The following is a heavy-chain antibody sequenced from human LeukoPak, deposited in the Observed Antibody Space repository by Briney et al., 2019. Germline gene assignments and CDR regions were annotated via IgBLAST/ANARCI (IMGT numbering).Heavy chain of an antibody. CDR2: IYYSGST. CDR1: GGCISCGDYY. J-gene: IGHJ6*02. CDR3: ASLRGPNGMDV. Sequence: SEILSLMWTVPGGCISCGDYYWSWIRQPPSKSLEWIGYIYYSGSTYYNPSLKSRVTISVDTSKNQFSLKLSSVTAADTAVYYCASLRGPNGMDVWGQGTSVTVSS. D-gene: IGHD3-10*01. V-gene: IGHV4-30-4*02.